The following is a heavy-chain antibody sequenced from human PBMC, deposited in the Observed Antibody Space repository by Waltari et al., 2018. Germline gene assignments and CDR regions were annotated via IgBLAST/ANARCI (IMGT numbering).Heavy chain of an antibody. J-gene: IGHJ3*02. CDR1: GGPISSYY. V-gene: IGHV4-59*01. D-gene: IGHD2-21*01. Sequence: QVQLQESGPGLVKPSETLSLTCTVSGGPISSYYWSWIRQPPGKGLEWIGYIYYSGSTNYNPSLKSRVTISVDTSKNQFSLKLSSVTAADTAVYYCARGLWWWNAFDIWGQGTMVTVSS. CDR2: IYYSGST. CDR3: ARGLWWWNAFDI.